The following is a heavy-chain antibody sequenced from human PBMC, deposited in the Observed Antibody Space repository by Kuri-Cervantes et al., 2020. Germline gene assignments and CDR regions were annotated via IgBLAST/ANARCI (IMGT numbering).Heavy chain of an antibody. V-gene: IGHV3-7*01. CDR1: GFTFSSYW. J-gene: IGHJ4*02. Sequence: GESLKISCAASGFTFSSYWMSWVRQAPGKGLEWVANIKQDGSEKYYVDSVKGRFTISRDNAKNSSYLQMNSLRAEDTAVYYCAGDTGTAMAEFGGFDYWGQGTLVTVSS. CDR3: AGDTGTAMAEFGGFDY. D-gene: IGHD5-18*01. CDR2: IKQDGSEK.